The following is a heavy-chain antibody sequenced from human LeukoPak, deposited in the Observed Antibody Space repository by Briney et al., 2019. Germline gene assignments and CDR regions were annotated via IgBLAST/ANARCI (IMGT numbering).Heavy chain of an antibody. Sequence: SETLSLTCAVYGGSFSGYYWGWIRQPPGKGLEWIGEINHSGSTTYNPSLKTRVTISVDTSKNQFSLKVTSVTAADTAVYYCARGDYCSGGSCYLNYWGQRTLVSFSS. CDR3: ARGDYCSGGSCYLNY. CDR2: INHSGST. J-gene: IGHJ4*02. CDR1: GGSFSGYY. V-gene: IGHV4-34*01. D-gene: IGHD2-15*01.